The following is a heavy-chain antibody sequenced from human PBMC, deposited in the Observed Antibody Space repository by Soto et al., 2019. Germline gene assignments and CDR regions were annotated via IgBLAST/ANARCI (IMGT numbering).Heavy chain of an antibody. J-gene: IGHJ4*02. Sequence: SETLSLTCTVSGGSISSGGYYWSWIRQHPGKGLEWIGYIYYSGSTYYNPSLKSRVTISVDTSKNQFSLKLSSVTAADTAVYYCARVGSSSSWPIDYWGQGTLVTVSS. CDR2: IYYSGST. CDR3: ARVGSSSSWPIDY. CDR1: GGSISSGGYY. D-gene: IGHD6-13*01. V-gene: IGHV4-31*03.